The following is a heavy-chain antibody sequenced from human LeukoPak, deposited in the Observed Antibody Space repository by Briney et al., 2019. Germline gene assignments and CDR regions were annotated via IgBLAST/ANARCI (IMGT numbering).Heavy chain of an antibody. CDR2: ISGSGGST. CDR3: AGAASPNYDILTGHIVY. D-gene: IGHD3-9*01. Sequence: GGSLRLSCAASGFTFSGHAMSWVRQAPGKGLEWVSAISGSGGSTYYADSVKGRFTISRDNSKNTLYLQMNSLRAEDTAVYYCAGAASPNYDILTGHIVYWGQGTLVTVSS. V-gene: IGHV3-23*01. J-gene: IGHJ4*02. CDR1: GFTFSGHA.